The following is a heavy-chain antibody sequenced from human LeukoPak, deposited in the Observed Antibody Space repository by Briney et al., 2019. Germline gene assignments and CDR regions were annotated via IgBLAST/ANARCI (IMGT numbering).Heavy chain of an antibody. V-gene: IGHV3-30*02. CDR1: GFTISSYG. D-gene: IGHD3-22*01. CDR3: GKVDYYESSGREE. J-gene: IGHJ3*01. Sequence: GGSLRLTCAASGFTISSYGMNWVRQAPGKGLEWVRFIRYDGSNKYYADSVKGRITISRDNSKNTLYLQMNSLRAGDMVVYDCGKVDYYESSGREEWGQGTMVTVSS. CDR2: IRYDGSNK.